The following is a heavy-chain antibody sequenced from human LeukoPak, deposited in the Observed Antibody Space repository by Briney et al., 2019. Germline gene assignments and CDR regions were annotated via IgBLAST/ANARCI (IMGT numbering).Heavy chain of an antibody. Sequence: TGGSLRLSCAASGFSFSSYIMNWVRQAPGKRLEWVSSISGGSSYIYYADSVKGRFTISRDNAKNSLFLQMNSLRAEDTAVYYCSRVDENGYNFAWGQGTLVTVSS. CDR3: SRVDENGYNFA. J-gene: IGHJ5*02. CDR2: ISGGSSYI. V-gene: IGHV3-21*01. D-gene: IGHD5-24*01. CDR1: GFSFSSYI.